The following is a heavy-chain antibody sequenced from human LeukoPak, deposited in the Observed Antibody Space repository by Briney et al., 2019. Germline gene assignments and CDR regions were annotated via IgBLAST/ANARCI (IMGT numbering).Heavy chain of an antibody. CDR1: SGSISTSNYY. CDR2: IFYSGST. V-gene: IGHV4-39*07. CDR3: ARELEGERVLLWFGERNGIYYFDY. Sequence: PSETLSLTCTVSSGSISTSNYYWGWVRQPPGKALEWIGNIFYSGSTYYSPSLNSRVTISLDTSRNQFSLKLNSVTAADTAVYYCARELEGERVLLWFGERNGIYYFDYWGQGTLVTVSS. J-gene: IGHJ4*02. D-gene: IGHD3-10*01.